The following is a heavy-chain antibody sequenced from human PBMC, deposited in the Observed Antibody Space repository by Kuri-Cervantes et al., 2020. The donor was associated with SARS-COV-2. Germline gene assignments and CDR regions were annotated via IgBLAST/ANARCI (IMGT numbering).Heavy chain of an antibody. V-gene: IGHV3-7*01. J-gene: IGHJ6*03. Sequence: GESLKISCAASGFTFSSYWMSWVRQAPGKGLEWVANIKQDGSEKYYVDSVKGRFTISRDNAKNSLYLQMNSLRAEDTAVYYCARRGGYSESYYYYYYMDVWGKGTTVTVSS. CDR2: IKQDGSEK. CDR3: ARRGGYSESYYYYYYMDV. D-gene: IGHD3-22*01. CDR1: GFTFSSYW.